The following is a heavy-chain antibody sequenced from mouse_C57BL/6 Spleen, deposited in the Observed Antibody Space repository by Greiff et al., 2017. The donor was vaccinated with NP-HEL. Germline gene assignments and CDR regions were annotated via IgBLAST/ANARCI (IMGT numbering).Heavy chain of an antibody. D-gene: IGHD1-1*01. CDR3: AGNYYGSSPAWFAY. V-gene: IGHV1-54*01. CDR2: INPGSGGT. Sequence: QVQLQQSGAELVRPGTSVKVSCKASGYAFTNYLIEWVKQRPGQGLEWIGVINPGSGGTNYNEKFKGKATLTADKSSSTAYMQLSSLTSEDSAVYFCAGNYYGSSPAWFAYWGQGTLVTVSA. CDR1: GYAFTNYL. J-gene: IGHJ3*01.